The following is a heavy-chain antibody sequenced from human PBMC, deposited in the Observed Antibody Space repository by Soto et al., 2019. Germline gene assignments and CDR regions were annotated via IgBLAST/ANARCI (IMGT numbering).Heavy chain of an antibody. V-gene: IGHV4-59*08. D-gene: IGHD3-10*01. CDR2: IYYSGST. CDR1: GGSISSYY. J-gene: IGHJ6*03. Sequence: SETLSLTCTVSGGSISSYYWSWIRQPPGKGLEWIGYIYYSGSTNYNPSLKSRVTISVDTSKNQFSLKLSSVTAADTAVYYCARHWREGSGSYYGPLVESYYYYYMDVWGKGTTVTVSS. CDR3: ARHWREGSGSYYGPLVESYYYYYMDV.